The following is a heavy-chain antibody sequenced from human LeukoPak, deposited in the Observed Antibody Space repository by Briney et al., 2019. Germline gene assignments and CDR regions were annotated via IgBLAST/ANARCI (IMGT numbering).Heavy chain of an antibody. CDR2: IKQDGSEK. Sequence: PGGSLRLSCAASGFTFSSYWMSWVRQAPGKGLEWVANIKQDGSEKYYVDSVKGRFTISRDNAKNSLYLQMSSLRAEDTAVYYCARARYDILTGYYLDYWGQGTLVTVSS. V-gene: IGHV3-7*01. J-gene: IGHJ4*02. D-gene: IGHD3-9*01. CDR1: GFTFSSYW. CDR3: ARARYDILTGYYLDY.